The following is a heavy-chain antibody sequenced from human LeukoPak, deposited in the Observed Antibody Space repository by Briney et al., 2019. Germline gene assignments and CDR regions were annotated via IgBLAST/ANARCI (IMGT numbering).Heavy chain of an antibody. V-gene: IGHV3-23*01. D-gene: IGHD1-26*01. CDR3: AKRGNYYSFDY. CDR1: GFTFSTYA. J-gene: IGHJ4*02. Sequence: PRGSLRLSCAASGFTFSTYAMNWVRQAPGKGLEWVSAISDSGGRTYYADSVRGRFTISRDSSKNTLYLQMNSLRAEDTAVYYCAKRGNYYSFDYWGQGTLVTVSS. CDR2: ISDSGGRT.